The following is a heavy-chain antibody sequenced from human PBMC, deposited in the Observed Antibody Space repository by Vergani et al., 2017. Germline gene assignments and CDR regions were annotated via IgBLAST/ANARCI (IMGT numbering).Heavy chain of an antibody. CDR1: GFSFSGYW. Sequence: EVQLVESGGGLIHPGGSLRLSCEGSGFSFSGYWMHWVRQSPEKGLVWVSRIKSDGSITNYADSVKGRFTISRDNAKNTLYLEMNSLRGDDTAIYYCVRARCSGPFCMSNWFDSWGQGTLVTVSS. CDR2: IKSDGSIT. D-gene: IGHD5-12*01. J-gene: IGHJ5*01. CDR3: VRARCSGPFCMSNWFDS. V-gene: IGHV3-74*01.